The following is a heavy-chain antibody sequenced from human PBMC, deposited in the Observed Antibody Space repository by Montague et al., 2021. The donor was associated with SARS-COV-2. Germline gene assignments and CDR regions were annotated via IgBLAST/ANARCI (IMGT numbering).Heavy chain of an antibody. V-gene: IGHV4-59*01. CDR2: RYYNWSA. D-gene: IGHD2-2*01. Sequence: SETLSLTCTVSGGSIRSYSWIWIRQPQGKGLGLIGNRYYNWSANXXPSLKSRVTISVDTSKNQFSLRLNSVTAADTAVYYCARHPPAYRYFYYFDVWGKGTTVTVSS. CDR1: GGSIRSYS. CDR3: ARHPPAYRYFYYFDV. J-gene: IGHJ6*03.